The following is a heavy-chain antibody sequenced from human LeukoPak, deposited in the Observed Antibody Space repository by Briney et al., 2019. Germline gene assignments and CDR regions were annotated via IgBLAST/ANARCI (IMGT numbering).Heavy chain of an antibody. D-gene: IGHD3-22*01. Sequence: ASVKVSCKASGYTFTSYGISWVRQAPGQGLEWMGWISAYNGNTNYAQKLQGRVTMTTDTSTSTAYMELRSLISDDTAVYYCARDLPYYYDSSGIDYWGQGTLVTVSS. CDR2: ISAYNGNT. CDR3: ARDLPYYYDSSGIDY. CDR1: GYTFTSYG. J-gene: IGHJ4*02. V-gene: IGHV1-18*01.